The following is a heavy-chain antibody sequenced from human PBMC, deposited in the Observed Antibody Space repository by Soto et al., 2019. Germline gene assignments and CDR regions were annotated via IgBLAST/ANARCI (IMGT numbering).Heavy chain of an antibody. J-gene: IGHJ4*02. V-gene: IGHV4-31*03. CDR3: ARGPLVGVAARPDFDY. CDR1: GGSISSGGYY. CDR2: IYYSGST. D-gene: IGHD6-6*01. Sequence: SETLSLTCTVSGGSISSGGYYWSWIRQHPGKGLEWIGYIYYSGSTYYNPSLKSRVTISVDTSKNQFSLKLSSVTAADTAVYYCARGPLVGVAARPDFDYWGQGTLVTVSS.